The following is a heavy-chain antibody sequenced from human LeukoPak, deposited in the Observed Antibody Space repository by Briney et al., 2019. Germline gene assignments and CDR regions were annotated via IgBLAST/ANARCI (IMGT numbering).Heavy chain of an antibody. CDR2: SDYSDSDI. V-gene: IGHV5-51*01. Sequence: AEALKICCKCSGYSFTSYWIGWVREMPGKGLEWMGISDYSDSDIRYSPSFQGQVTISADKSISTSYLQWSSLKASGTAMYYCARQFGGNSVFDYWGQGTLVTVSP. CDR3: ARQFGGNSVFDY. J-gene: IGHJ4*02. CDR1: GYSFTSYW. D-gene: IGHD4-23*01.